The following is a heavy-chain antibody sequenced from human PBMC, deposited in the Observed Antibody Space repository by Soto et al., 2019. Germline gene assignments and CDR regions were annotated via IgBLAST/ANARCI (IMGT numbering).Heavy chain of an antibody. CDR3: ARDSPHDYEDAFDI. V-gene: IGHV3-7*05. D-gene: IGHD4-17*01. CDR1: GFTFSSYW. J-gene: IGHJ3*02. CDR2: IKQDGSEK. Sequence: GGSLRLSCAASGFTFSSYWMSWVRQAPGKGLEWVANIKQDGSEKYYVDSVKGRFTISRDNAKNSLYLQMNSLRAEDTAVYYCARDSPHDYEDAFDIWGQGTMVTVSS.